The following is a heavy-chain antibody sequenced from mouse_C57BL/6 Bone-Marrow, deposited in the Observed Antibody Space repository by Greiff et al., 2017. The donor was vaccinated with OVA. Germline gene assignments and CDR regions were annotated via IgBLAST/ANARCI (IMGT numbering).Heavy chain of an antibody. CDR1: GYTFTSYW. J-gene: IGHJ3*01. V-gene: IGHV1-74*01. D-gene: IGHD2-3*01. CDR2: IHPSDSDT. CDR3: AMVYDGYSVGPAWFAY. Sequence: QVQLQQSGAELVKPGASVKVSCKASGYTFTSYWMHWVKQRPGQGLEWIGRIHPSDSDTNYNQKFKGKATLTVDKSSSTAYLQLSSLTSEDSAVYYCAMVYDGYSVGPAWFAYWGQGTLVTVSA.